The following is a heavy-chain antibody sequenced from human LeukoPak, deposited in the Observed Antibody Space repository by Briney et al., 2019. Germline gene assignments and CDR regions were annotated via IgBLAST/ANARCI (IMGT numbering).Heavy chain of an antibody. J-gene: IGHJ4*02. V-gene: IGHV4-4*09. D-gene: IGHD1-20*01. Sequence: SETLSVTCTVSGGSISSYYWSWIRQPRGKGLEWIGYTYARGSTNYNHSLKSRVSISLDASRSQFSLKVNSVTAADTAVYFCARQFGITGTTDYFDYWGQGTLVTVSS. CDR3: ARQFGITGTTDYFDY. CDR2: TYARGST. CDR1: GGSISSYY.